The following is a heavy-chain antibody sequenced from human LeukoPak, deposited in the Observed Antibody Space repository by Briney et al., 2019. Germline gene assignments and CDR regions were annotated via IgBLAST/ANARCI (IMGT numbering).Heavy chain of an antibody. CDR1: GGTFSSYA. J-gene: IGHJ4*02. D-gene: IGHD1-26*01. CDR2: IIPIFGTA. V-gene: IGHV1-69*13. CDR3: ARGSGSYHYFDY. Sequence: SVKVSCRASGGTFSSYAISWVRQAPGQGLEWMGGIIPIFGTANYAQKFQGRVTITADESTSTAYMELSSLRSEDTAVYYCARGSGSYHYFDYWGQGTLVTVSS.